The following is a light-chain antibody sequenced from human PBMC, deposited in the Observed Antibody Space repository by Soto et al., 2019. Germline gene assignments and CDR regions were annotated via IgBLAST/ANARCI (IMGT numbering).Light chain of an antibody. V-gene: IGLV2-14*01. CDR1: MRDVGAYNL. CDR2: EVR. J-gene: IGLJ2*01. Sequence: QSALTQPASVSGSPGQSITISCAGTMRDVGAYNLVSWYQQHPGRAPQLIIFEVRYRPSGISFRFSGSKSGNTASLTISGLQAEDEADYYCAAWDDSLNSVIFGGGTKLTVL. CDR3: AAWDDSLNSVI.